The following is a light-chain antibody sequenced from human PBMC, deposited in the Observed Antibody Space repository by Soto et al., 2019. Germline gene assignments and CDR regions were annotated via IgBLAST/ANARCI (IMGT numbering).Light chain of an antibody. CDR3: SSYAGSSNV. CDR2: EVN. CDR1: SSDVGGYNY. Sequence: QSALTQPPSASGSPGQSVAISCTGTSSDVGGYNYVSLYQQHPGKAPKLMIYEVNKRPSGVPDRFSGSKSGNTASLTVSGRQAEDEADYYCSSYAGSSNVFGTGTKATVL. J-gene: IGLJ1*01. V-gene: IGLV2-8*01.